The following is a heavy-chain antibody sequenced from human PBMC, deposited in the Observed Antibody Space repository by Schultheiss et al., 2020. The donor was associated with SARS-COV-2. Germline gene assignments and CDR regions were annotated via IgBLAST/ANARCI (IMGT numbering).Heavy chain of an antibody. D-gene: IGHD2-2*01. CDR2: ISSNGGST. V-gene: IGHV3-64*01. CDR1: GFTFSSYA. CDR3: ARDLTSSTSPSIY. Sequence: GGSLRLSCAASGFTFSSYAMHWVRQAPGKGLEYVSAISSNGGSTYYANSVKGRFTISRDNSKNTLYLQMGSLRAEDMAVYYCARDLTSSTSPSIYWGQGTLVTVSS. J-gene: IGHJ4*02.